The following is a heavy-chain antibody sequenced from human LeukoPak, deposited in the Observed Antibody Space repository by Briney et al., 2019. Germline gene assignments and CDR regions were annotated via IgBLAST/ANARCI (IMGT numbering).Heavy chain of an antibody. V-gene: IGHV1-69*05. CDR1: GGTFSSYA. D-gene: IGHD5-24*01. J-gene: IGHJ4*02. CDR2: IIPIFGTA. Sequence: VASVKVSCKASGGTFSSYAISWVRQAPGQGLEWMGRIIPIFGTANYAQKFQGRVTITTDESKSTAYMEMSSLRSEDTGVYNCARESSPPLEGWGQGTLVTVPS. CDR3: ARESSPPLEG.